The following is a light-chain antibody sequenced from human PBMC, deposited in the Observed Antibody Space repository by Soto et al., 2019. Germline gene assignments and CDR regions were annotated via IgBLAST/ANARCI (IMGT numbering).Light chain of an antibody. V-gene: IGLV2-14*01. J-gene: IGLJ2*01. CDR2: EVS. CDR3: SSYTSSSTLSVV. Sequence: QSALTQPACVSGSPGQSITISCPGTSSDVGGYNYVSWYQQHPGKAPKLMIYEVSNRPSGVSNRFSGSKSGNTASLTISGLQAEDEADYYCSSYTSSSTLSVVFGGGTKLTVL. CDR1: SSDVGGYNY.